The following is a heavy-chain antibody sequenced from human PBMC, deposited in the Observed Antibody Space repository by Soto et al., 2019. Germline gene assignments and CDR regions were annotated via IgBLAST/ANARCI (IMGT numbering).Heavy chain of an antibody. CDR3: VRGGSDYWSAWFDP. V-gene: IGHV1-46*01. Sequence: QVQLVQSGAEVRTPGASVKVSCKASGYTXTHXXXXXXXQXPGQGLEWMGMIIPESGGTASAQEXXGRVXXXXDTXTXTXXXXXXXXXSDDTAVYYCVRGGSDYWSAWFDPWGQGTQVIVSS. J-gene: IGHJ5*02. CDR2: IIPESGGT. D-gene: IGHD3-10*01. CDR1: GYTXTHXX.